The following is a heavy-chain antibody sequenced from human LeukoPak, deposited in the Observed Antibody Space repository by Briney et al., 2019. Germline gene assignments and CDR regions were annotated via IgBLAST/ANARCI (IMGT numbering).Heavy chain of an antibody. V-gene: IGHV3-21*04. Sequence: PGGSLRLSCAASGFTFDDYGMSWVRQAPGKGLEWVSSISSSSSYIYYADSVKGRFTISRDNAKSSLDLQMNSLRAEDTAFYYCAKDMGGDYYASGSFDSWGQGTLVTVSS. CDR2: ISSSSSYI. J-gene: IGHJ4*02. CDR3: AKDMGGDYYASGSFDS. CDR1: GFTFDDYG. D-gene: IGHD3-10*01.